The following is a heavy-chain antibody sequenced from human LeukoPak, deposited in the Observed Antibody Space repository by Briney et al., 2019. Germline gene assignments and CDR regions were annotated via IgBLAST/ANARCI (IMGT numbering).Heavy chain of an antibody. Sequence: PSESLSLTCTVSGRSITSYYWSWLRQPPGKGLEWIGSIYYSGSTNYNPSLKSRVTISIDTSKNQFSLKLSSVTAADTAVYYCASTANYYGSGSYYKNWGQGTLVTVSS. CDR3: ASTANYYGSGSYYKN. V-gene: IGHV4-59*01. CDR1: GRSITSYY. D-gene: IGHD3-10*01. J-gene: IGHJ4*02. CDR2: IYYSGST.